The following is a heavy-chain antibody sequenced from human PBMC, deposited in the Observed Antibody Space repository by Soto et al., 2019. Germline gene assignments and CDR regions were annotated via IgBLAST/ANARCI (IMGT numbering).Heavy chain of an antibody. Sequence: QVQLKQSGPRLARPSGTLSLTCVVSGGSISSTNWWTWVRQTPGKGLEWIGEVYHTGSTKYNPSLKNRVTISVDKSNNQFPLNLKSVTAADTAVYYCATLPPRIVVVVLPIPSWGQGTLVTVSS. CDR1: GGSISSTNW. D-gene: IGHD2-15*01. CDR3: ATLPPRIVVVVLPIPS. J-gene: IGHJ4*02. V-gene: IGHV4-4*02. CDR2: VYHTGST.